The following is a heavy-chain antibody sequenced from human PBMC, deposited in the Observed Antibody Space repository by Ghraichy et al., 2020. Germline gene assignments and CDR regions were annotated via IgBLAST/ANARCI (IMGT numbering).Heavy chain of an antibody. CDR3: AKPVGARTFFDY. V-gene: IGHV3-23*01. CDR2: ISGSGGST. Sequence: GSLNISCAASGFTFSSYAMSWVRQAPGKGLEWVSAISGSGGSTYYADSVKGRFTISRDNSKNTLYLQMNSLRAEDTAVYYCAKPVGARTFFDYWGQGTLVTVSS. J-gene: IGHJ4*02. CDR1: GFTFSSYA. D-gene: IGHD1-26*01.